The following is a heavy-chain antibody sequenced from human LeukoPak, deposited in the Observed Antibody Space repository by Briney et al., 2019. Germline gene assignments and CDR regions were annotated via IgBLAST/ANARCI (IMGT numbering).Heavy chain of an antibody. CDR1: GFTFNDFA. CDR2: ISFDGSNK. CDR3: ARVVGDTGYYFDY. V-gene: IGHV3-30*03. J-gene: IGHJ4*02. Sequence: GGSLRLSCAASGFTFNDFAMHWVRQAPGKGLEWVAVISFDGSNKYSPDSVKGRFTVSRDNAKNSLYLQMNSLRAEDTAVYYCARVVGDTGYYFDYWGQGTLVTVSS. D-gene: IGHD2-21*01.